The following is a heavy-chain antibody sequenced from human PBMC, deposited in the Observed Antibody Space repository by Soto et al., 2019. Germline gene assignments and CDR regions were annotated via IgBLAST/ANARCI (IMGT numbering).Heavy chain of an antibody. D-gene: IGHD1-1*01. CDR3: AKDLEKWLVQLGGLDT. CDR1: GFTLSSYF. Sequence: GGSLRLSCVASGFTLSSYFMTWVRQAPGKGLEWVSAISNSGGSTYYADSVKGRFTISRDDSHNTLYLQMNNLRAEDTARYYCAKDLEKWLVQLGGLDTWGQGAQVTVSS. CDR2: ISNSGGST. J-gene: IGHJ5*02. V-gene: IGHV3-23*01.